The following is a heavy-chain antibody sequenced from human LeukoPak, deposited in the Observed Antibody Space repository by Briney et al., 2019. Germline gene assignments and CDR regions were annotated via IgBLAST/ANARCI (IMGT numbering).Heavy chain of an antibody. D-gene: IGHD4-11*01. CDR1: GGSISSSSYY. Sequence: PSETLSLTCTVSGGSISSSSYYWGWIRQPPGKGLEWIGSIYYSGSTYYNPSLKSRVTISVDTSKNQFSLKLSSVTAADTAVYYCAREGGDYSKSPGEYYFDYWGQGTLVTVSS. CDR3: AREGGDYSKSPGEYYFDY. J-gene: IGHJ4*02. CDR2: IYYSGST. V-gene: IGHV4-39*07.